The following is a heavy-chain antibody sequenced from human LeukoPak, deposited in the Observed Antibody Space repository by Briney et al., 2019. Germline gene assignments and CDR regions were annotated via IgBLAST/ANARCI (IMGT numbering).Heavy chain of an antibody. CDR3: VRHDGRGGATMGAFDS. V-gene: IGHV4-39*01. CDR1: AGSFISSSHH. Sequence: SETLSLTCTVSAGSFISSSHHWGWILQSPRKGLEWIGTVYYGRTTYYNPSLDGRVTISLDTSANHFSLQLNSVTAADTAVYYCVRHDGRGGATMGAFDSWGQGSLATVSS. D-gene: IGHD5-12*01. J-gene: IGHJ5*01. CDR2: VYYGRTT.